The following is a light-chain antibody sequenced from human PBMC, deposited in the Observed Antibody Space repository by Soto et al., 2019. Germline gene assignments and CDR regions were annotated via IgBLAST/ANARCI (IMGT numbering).Light chain of an antibody. Sequence: QSVLTQPTSVSGSPGQSITISCTGVSSDIGGYNHVSWYQQHPGKVPRLIIYDVDNRPLGVSNRFSGSQSGNMASLTISGRQAEDEADYYCCAYTARTTLSWVFGGGTKLTVL. CDR3: CAYTARTTLSWV. CDR2: DVD. J-gene: IGLJ3*02. V-gene: IGLV2-14*03. CDR1: SSDIGGYNH.